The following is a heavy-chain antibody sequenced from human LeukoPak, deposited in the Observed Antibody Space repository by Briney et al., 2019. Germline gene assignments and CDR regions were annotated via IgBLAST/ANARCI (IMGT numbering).Heavy chain of an antibody. J-gene: IGHJ3*02. CDR1: GGSISSYY. D-gene: IGHD3-22*01. V-gene: IGHV4-59*01. CDR3: ARHFDSSGYSLDAFDI. CDR2: IYSSGNT. Sequence: SETLSLTCTVSGGSISSYYWSWIRLPPGKGLEWLGYIYSSGNTNYNPSLKSRVTISVDTSKNQISLKLTSVTAADTALYFCARHFDSSGYSLDAFDIWGQGTMVTVSS.